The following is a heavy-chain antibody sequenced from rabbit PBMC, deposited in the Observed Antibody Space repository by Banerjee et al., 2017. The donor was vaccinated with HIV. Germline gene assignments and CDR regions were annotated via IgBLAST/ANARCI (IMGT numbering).Heavy chain of an antibody. CDR2: IDPVFRST. J-gene: IGHJ4*01. CDR3: VSYDDYGDRNL. V-gene: IGHV1S47*01. D-gene: IGHD2-1*01. CDR1: GFDVSSYG. Sequence: QEQLVESGGGLVQPGGSLKLSCKASGFDVSSYGVSWVRQAPGKGLEWIGYIDPVFRSTYYASWVNGRFTISSHNAQNTLYLQLNSLTAADTATYFCVSYDDYGDRNLWGPGTLVTVS.